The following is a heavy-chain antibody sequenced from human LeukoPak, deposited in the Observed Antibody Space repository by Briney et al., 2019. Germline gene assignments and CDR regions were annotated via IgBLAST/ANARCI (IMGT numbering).Heavy chain of an antibody. CDR1: GGSTSSYY. CDR2: IYYSGST. D-gene: IGHD6-19*01. CDR3: ARGDSSGWYYFDY. J-gene: IGHJ4*02. V-gene: IGHV4-59*01. Sequence: SETLSLTCTVSGGSTSSYYWSWVRQPPGKVLEWIGYIYYSGSTNYNPSLRSRVTISVDTSKNQFSLKLSSVTAADTAVYYCARGDSSGWYYFDYWGQGTLVTVSS.